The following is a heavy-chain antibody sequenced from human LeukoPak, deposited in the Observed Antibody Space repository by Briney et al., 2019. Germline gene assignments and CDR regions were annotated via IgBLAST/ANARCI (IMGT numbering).Heavy chain of an antibody. J-gene: IGHJ4*02. Sequence: PGGSLRLSCAASGFTFGDHYMDWVRQAPGKGLEWVGRTRNKANKYTTEYAASVKGRFTISRDDSKNSLYLQMNSLKTEDTAVYYCTRVDPRRSYSLDYWGQGTLVTVSS. V-gene: IGHV3-72*01. CDR1: GFTFGDHY. CDR3: TRVDPRRSYSLDY. D-gene: IGHD1-26*01. CDR2: TRNKANKYTT.